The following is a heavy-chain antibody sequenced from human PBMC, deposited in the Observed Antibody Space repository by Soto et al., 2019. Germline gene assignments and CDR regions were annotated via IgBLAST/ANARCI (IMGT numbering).Heavy chain of an antibody. Sequence: GGSLRLSCAASGFTVSSNYMSWVRQAPGKGLEWVSVIYSGGSTYYADSVKGRFTISRDNSKNTLYIQMNSLRAEDTAVYYCARPPRDYDFWSGYYDYWGQGTLVTVSS. CDR3: ARPPRDYDFWSGYYDY. J-gene: IGHJ4*02. CDR2: IYSGGST. V-gene: IGHV3-66*04. CDR1: GFTVSSNY. D-gene: IGHD3-3*01.